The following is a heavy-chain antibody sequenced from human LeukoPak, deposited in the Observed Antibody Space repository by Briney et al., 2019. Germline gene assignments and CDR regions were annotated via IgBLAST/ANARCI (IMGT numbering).Heavy chain of an antibody. CDR3: AKKYYDILTGYYVQYSAMDV. CDR1: GFTFSSYA. D-gene: IGHD3-9*01. CDR2: ISGSADKT. V-gene: IGHV3-23*01. J-gene: IGHJ6*02. Sequence: GGSLRLSRAASGFTFSSYAMSWVRQAPGQGLEWVSAISGSADKTYYADSVKGRFTISRDNSKNTLYLQMNSLRAEDTAVYYCAKKYYDILTGYYVQYSAMDVWGQGTTVTVSS.